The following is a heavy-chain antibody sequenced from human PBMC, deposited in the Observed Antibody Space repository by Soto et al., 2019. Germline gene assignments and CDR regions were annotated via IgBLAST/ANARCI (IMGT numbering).Heavy chain of an antibody. V-gene: IGHV1-3*01. CDR2: INAGNGNT. CDR1: GYTFTSYA. Sequence: ASVKVSCKASGYTFTSYAMHWVRQAPGQRLEWMGWINAGNGNTKYSQKFQGRVTITRDTSASTAYMELSSLRSDDTAVYYCARVWLRATTFDYWGEGTLVTVSS. D-gene: IGHD5-12*01. CDR3: ARVWLRATTFDY. J-gene: IGHJ4*02.